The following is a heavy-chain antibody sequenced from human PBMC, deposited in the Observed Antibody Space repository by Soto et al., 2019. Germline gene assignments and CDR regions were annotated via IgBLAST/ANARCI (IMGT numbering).Heavy chain of an antibody. Sequence: ASVKVSCKASGYTFTSYGISWVRQAPGQGLEWMGWISAYNANTNYAQKLQGRVTMTTDTSTSTAYMELRSLRSDDTVVYYCARHGIAAAGSEDWFDPWGQGTLVTVSS. J-gene: IGHJ5*02. CDR3: ARHGIAAAGSEDWFDP. CDR1: GYTFTSYG. V-gene: IGHV1-18*01. CDR2: ISAYNANT. D-gene: IGHD6-13*01.